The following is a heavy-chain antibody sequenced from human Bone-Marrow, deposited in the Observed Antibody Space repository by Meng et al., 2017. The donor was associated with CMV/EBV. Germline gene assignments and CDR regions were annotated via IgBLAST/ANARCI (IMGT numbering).Heavy chain of an antibody. CDR1: GFTFSSYG. D-gene: IGHD3-3*01. CDR2: IRYDGSNK. Sequence: GESLKISCAASGFTFSSYGMHWVRQAPGKGLEWVAFIRYDGSNKYYADSVKGRFTISRDNSKNTLYLQMNSLRAEDTAVYYCAKSVLRTYYDFWSGDYYYGMDGWGQGTTVTVSS. CDR3: AKSVLRTYYDFWSGDYYYGMDG. V-gene: IGHV3-30*02. J-gene: IGHJ6*02.